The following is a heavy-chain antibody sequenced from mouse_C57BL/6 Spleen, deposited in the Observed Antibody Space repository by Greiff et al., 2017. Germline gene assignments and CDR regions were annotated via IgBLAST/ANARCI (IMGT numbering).Heavy chain of an antibody. CDR1: GYTFTSYW. D-gene: IGHD2-4*01. CDR3: ARSEDYFAD. Sequence: QVQLQQPGAELVKPGASVKLSCKASGYTFTSYWMQWVKQRPGQGLEWIGEIDPSDSYTNYNQKFKGKATLTVDTSSSTAYMQLSSLTSEDSAVYYCARSEDYFADWGQGTLVTVSA. CDR2: IDPSDSYT. V-gene: IGHV1-50*01. J-gene: IGHJ3*01.